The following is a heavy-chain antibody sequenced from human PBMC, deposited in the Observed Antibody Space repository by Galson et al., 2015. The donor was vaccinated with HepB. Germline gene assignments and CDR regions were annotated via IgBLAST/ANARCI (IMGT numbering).Heavy chain of an antibody. V-gene: IGHV1-46*01. D-gene: IGHD3-3*01. Sequence: SVKVSCKASGYTFTSYYMHWVRQAPGQGLEWMGIINPSGGSTSYAQKFQGRVTMTRDTSTSTVYMELSSLRSEDTAVYYCARDVRTGGYDFWSGYWGDQFDPWGQGTLVTVSS. J-gene: IGHJ5*02. CDR2: INPSGGST. CDR3: ARDVRTGGYDFWSGYWGDQFDP. CDR1: GYTFTSYY.